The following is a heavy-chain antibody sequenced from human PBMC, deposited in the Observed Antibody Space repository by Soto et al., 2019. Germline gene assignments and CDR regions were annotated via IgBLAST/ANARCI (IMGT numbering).Heavy chain of an antibody. V-gene: IGHV1-8*01. D-gene: IGHD3-22*01. J-gene: IGHJ4*02. CDR1: GYTFRDYD. Sequence: ASVKVSCKASGYTFRDYDINWVRQASGQGLEWMGWMNPNSGNTAYAQKFQGRVTMTGDTTTNTAYMELTSLTSADTAVYYCTRRARIGKQLWLPFDSWAQGTLVTVPQ. CDR2: MNPNSGNT. CDR3: TRRARIGKQLWLPFDS.